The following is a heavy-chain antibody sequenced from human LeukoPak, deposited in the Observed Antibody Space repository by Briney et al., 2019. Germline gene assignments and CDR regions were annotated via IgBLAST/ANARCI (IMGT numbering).Heavy chain of an antibody. D-gene: IGHD6-13*01. CDR3: ARHAGGIAAAGTRPFDY. CDR1: GASFSSSTYS. CDR2: IYYSGST. J-gene: IGHJ4*02. V-gene: IGHV4-39*01. Sequence: PSETLSLTCTASGASFSSSTYSWGWIRQPPGKGLEWIGSIYYSGSTYYNPSLKSRVTMSVDTSKNQFSLKPSSVTAADTAVYYCARHAGGIAAAGTRPFDYWGQGTLVTVSS.